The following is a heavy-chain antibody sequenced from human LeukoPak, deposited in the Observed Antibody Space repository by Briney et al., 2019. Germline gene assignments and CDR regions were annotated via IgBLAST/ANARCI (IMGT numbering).Heavy chain of an antibody. CDR3: ARTNLAYCGGDCYSYYYYYMDV. CDR2: IYYSGST. Sequence: SETLSLTCTVSGGSISSSSYYWGWIRQPPGKGLEWIGSIYYSGSTNYNPSLKSRVTISVDTSKNQFSLKLSSVTAADTAVYYCARTNLAYCGGDCYSYYYYYMDVWGKGTTVTISS. D-gene: IGHD2-21*02. V-gene: IGHV4-39*07. CDR1: GGSISSSSYY. J-gene: IGHJ6*03.